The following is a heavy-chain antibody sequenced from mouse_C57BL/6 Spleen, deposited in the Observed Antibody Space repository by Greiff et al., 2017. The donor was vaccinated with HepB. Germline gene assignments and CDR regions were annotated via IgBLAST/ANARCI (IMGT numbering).Heavy chain of an antibody. D-gene: IGHD6-1*01. J-gene: IGHJ4*01. CDR3: ARGGQRAMDY. V-gene: IGHV1-82*01. CDR2: IYPGDGDT. Sequence: QVQLQQSGPELVKPGASVKISCKASGYAFSSSWMNWVKQRPGKGLEWIGRIYPGDGDTNYNGKFKGKATLTADKSSSPAYMQLRSLTSEDSAVYFCARGGQRAMDYWGQGTSVTVSS. CDR1: GYAFSSSW.